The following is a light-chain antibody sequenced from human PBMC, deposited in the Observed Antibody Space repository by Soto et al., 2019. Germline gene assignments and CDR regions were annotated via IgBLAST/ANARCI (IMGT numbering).Light chain of an antibody. CDR3: MQTLQTPA. J-gene: IGKJ1*01. CDR2: LGS. Sequence: IVMTQSPLSLPVTPGEPASISCRSSQSLLHSNGYNYLDWYLQKPGQSPQLLIYLGSNRASGVPDRFSDSGSGTDYTLKISRVEAEDVGVYYCMQTLQTPAFGQGTKVEIK. CDR1: QSLLHSNGYNY. V-gene: IGKV2-28*01.